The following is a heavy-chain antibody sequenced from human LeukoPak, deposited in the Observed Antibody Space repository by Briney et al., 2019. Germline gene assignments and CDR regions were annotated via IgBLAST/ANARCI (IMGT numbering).Heavy chain of an antibody. D-gene: IGHD1-26*01. CDR3: ASTHSGSNYYYGMDV. CDR1: GGSFSGYY. J-gene: IGHJ6*02. V-gene: IGHV4-34*01. CDR2: INHSGST. Sequence: SETLSLTCAVYGGSFSGYYWSWIRQPPGKGLEWIGEINHSGSTNYNPSLKSRLAILVDTSKNQFSLRLSSVTAADTAVYYCASTHSGSNYYYGMDVWGQGTTVTVSS.